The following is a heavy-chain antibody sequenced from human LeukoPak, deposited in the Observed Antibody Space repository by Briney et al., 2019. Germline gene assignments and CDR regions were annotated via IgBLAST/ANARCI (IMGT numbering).Heavy chain of an antibody. CDR2: ISGSGGST. V-gene: IGHV3-23*01. CDR3: AKGGSYYYYHYMDV. CDR1: GFTFSSYA. Sequence: PGGSLRLSCAASGFTFSSYAMSWVRQAPGKGLEWVSAISGSGGSTYYADSVKGRFTISRDNSKNTLYVQMNSLRAEDTAVYYCAKGGSYYYYHYMDVWGKGTTVTVSS. J-gene: IGHJ6*03. D-gene: IGHD3-10*01.